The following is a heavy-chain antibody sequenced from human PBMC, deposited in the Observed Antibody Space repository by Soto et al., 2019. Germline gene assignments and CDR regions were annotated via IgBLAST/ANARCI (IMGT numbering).Heavy chain of an antibody. CDR2: IYYSGST. D-gene: IGHD3-10*01. CDR3: ATGHYGSGSMGFDY. Sequence: ASETLSLTCTVSGGSISSSSYYWGWIRQPPGKGLEWIGSIYYSGSTYYNPSLKSRVTISVDTSKNQFSLKLSSVTAADTAVYYCATGHYGSGSMGFDYWGQGTLVTVSS. J-gene: IGHJ4*02. CDR1: GGSISSSSYY. V-gene: IGHV4-39*01.